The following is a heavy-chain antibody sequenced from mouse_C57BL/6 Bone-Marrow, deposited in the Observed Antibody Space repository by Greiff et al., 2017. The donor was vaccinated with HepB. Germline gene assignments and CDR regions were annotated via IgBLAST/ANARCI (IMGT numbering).Heavy chain of an antibody. CDR3: AGRLLLFAY. V-gene: IGHV5-6*01. J-gene: IGHJ3*01. Sequence: EVQRVESGGDLVKPGGSLKLSCAASGFTFSSYGMSWVRQTPDKRLEWVATISSGGSYTYYPASVKGRFTISRDNAKNTLDLQMSSLKSEDTAMYYCAGRLLLFAYWGQGTLVTVSA. D-gene: IGHD2-3*01. CDR1: GFTFSSYG. CDR2: ISSGGSYT.